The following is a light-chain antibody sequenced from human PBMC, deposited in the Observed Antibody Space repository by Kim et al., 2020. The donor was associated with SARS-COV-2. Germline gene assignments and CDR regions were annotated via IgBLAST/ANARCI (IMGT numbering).Light chain of an antibody. Sequence: DIQMTKSPSTLSASVGDRVIITCRASENIGTWLAWYQQKPGRAPRLLIYLASTLESGVPSRFSGTGSGTEFSLTISSLQPDDFATYYCQHYSSFPYTFGQGTKLEI. CDR1: ENIGTW. V-gene: IGKV1-5*03. J-gene: IGKJ2*01. CDR2: LAS. CDR3: QHYSSFPYT.